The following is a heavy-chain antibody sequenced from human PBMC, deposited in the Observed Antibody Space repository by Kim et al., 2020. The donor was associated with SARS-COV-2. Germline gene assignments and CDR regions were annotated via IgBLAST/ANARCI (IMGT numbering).Heavy chain of an antibody. Sequence: SETLSLTCTVSGGSISSKYWSWIRQPPGKGLEWIGYIYYSGSTNYNPSLKSRVTIPVDASKNQFSLRLSSVTAADTAVYYCARGLPINYYGMDVWGQGTTVTVSS. CDR3: ARGLPINYYGMDV. D-gene: IGHD3-9*01. CDR1: GGSISSKY. CDR2: IYYSGST. J-gene: IGHJ6*02. V-gene: IGHV4-59*01.